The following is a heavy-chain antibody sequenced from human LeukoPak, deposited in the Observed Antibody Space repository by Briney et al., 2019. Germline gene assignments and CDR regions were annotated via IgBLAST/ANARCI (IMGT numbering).Heavy chain of an antibody. CDR3: ARPTDNYGLGY. Sequence: GESLKISCKGSGYSFTNYWIAWVRQMPGKGLEWMGIIYPGDSDTRYSPSFQGQVTISADKSISTAYLQWSSLRASDTAMYYCARPTDNYGLGYWGQGTLVTVSS. CDR2: IYPGDSDT. D-gene: IGHD5-18*01. V-gene: IGHV5-51*01. CDR1: GYSFTNYW. J-gene: IGHJ4*02.